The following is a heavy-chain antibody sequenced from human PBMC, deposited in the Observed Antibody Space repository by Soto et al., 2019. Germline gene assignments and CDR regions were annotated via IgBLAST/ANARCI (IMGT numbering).Heavy chain of an antibody. J-gene: IGHJ4*02. CDR2: IYYSANT. CDR3: ARGPCGGDCYPPDS. V-gene: IGHV4-30-4*01. D-gene: IGHD2-21*02. Sequence: QVQLQESGPGLVKPSQTLSLTCTVSVGSIKSGDYYWTWIRQPPGQGLEFIGYIYYSANTYYYPSLKRRVSISVDTFKNHLSLKLSSVTAADTAVYYCARGPCGGDCYPPDSWGQGTLVTVSS. CDR1: VGSIKSGDYY.